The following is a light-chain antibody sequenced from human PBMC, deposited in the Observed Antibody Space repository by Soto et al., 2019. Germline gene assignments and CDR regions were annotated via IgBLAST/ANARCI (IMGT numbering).Light chain of an antibody. CDR3: QQYGNSPWT. CDR1: QSVSSSY. J-gene: IGKJ1*01. Sequence: EVLLTQSPGTLALSRGERSTLSCRASQSVSSSYLAWYQHRPGQAPRLLIFGASSRATGIPDRFSGTGSGTDFTLTISRLEPEDFAVYYCQQYGNSPWTFGQGTRWIS. CDR2: GAS. V-gene: IGKV3-20*01.